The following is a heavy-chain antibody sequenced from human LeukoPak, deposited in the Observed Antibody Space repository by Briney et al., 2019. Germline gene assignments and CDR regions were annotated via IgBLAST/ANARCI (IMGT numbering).Heavy chain of an antibody. CDR2: NNPNSGGT. Sequence: ASVKVSCKASGYTFTGYYMHWVRQAPGQGLEWMGWNNPNSGGTNYAQKFQGRVTMTRDTSISTAYMELSRLRSDDTAVYYCARVATILQPFDYWGQGTLVTVSS. J-gene: IGHJ4*02. CDR1: GYTFTGYY. D-gene: IGHD5-12*01. V-gene: IGHV1-2*02. CDR3: ARVATILQPFDY.